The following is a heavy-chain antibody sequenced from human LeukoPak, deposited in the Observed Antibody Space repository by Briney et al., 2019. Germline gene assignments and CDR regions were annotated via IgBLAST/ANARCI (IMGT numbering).Heavy chain of an antibody. CDR3: ASGSVGWFGELLSYNYYGMDV. CDR2: IYYSGST. V-gene: IGHV4-59*01. D-gene: IGHD3-10*01. Sequence: SETLSLTCTVSGGSISSYYWSWIRQPPGKGLEWIGYIYYSGSTNHNPSLKSRVTISVDTSKNQFSLKLSSVTAADTAVYYCASGSVGWFGELLSYNYYGMDVWGQGTTVTVSS. CDR1: GGSISSYY. J-gene: IGHJ6*02.